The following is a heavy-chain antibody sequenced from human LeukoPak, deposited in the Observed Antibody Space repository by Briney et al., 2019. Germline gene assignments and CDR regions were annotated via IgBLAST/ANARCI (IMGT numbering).Heavy chain of an antibody. D-gene: IGHD3-22*01. V-gene: IGHV3-48*04. Sequence: GGSLRLSCAASGFTFSSYSMNWVRQAPGKGLEWVSYISSSSSTIYYADSVKGRFTISRDNAKNSLYLQMNSLRAEDTAVYYCARDRVRMIVAHDKTLPYYYYYGMDVWGQGTTVTVSS. CDR3: ARDRVRMIVAHDKTLPYYYYYGMDV. CDR1: GFTFSSYS. J-gene: IGHJ6*02. CDR2: ISSSSSTI.